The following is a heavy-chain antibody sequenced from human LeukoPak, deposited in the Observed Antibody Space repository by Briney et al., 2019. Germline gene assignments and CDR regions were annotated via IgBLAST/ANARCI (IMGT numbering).Heavy chain of an antibody. CDR1: GYTLTELS. D-gene: IGHD7-27*01. CDR2: FDPEDGET. Sequence: GASVKVSCKVSGYTLTELSMHWVRQAPGKGLEWMGGFDPEDGETIYAQKFQGRVTMTRDTSISTAYMELSRLRSDDTAVYYCARDVEEQLGITSFDYWGQGTLVTVSS. CDR3: ARDVEEQLGITSFDY. V-gene: IGHV1-24*01. J-gene: IGHJ4*02.